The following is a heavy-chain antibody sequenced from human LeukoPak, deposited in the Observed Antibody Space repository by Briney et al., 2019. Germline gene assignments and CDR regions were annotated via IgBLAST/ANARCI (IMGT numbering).Heavy chain of an antibody. V-gene: IGHV1-46*01. Sequence: ASVKVSCKASGYIFTKYYMHWLRQAPGQGLEWMGLINPSGGSATYAQKFQGRVTMTSDTSTNTAYMELSGLRSEDTAIYYCARDRELRITLGGAAWFDPWGQGTLVTVSS. J-gene: IGHJ5*02. CDR2: INPSGGSA. CDR1: GYIFTKYY. CDR3: ARDRELRITLGGAAWFDP. D-gene: IGHD3-16*01.